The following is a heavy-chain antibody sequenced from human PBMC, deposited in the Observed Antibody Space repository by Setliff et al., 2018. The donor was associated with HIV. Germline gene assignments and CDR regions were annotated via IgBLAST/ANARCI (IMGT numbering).Heavy chain of an antibody. CDR3: TRKLAPGHGMDV. Sequence: GGSLRLSCAASGFTFNNYWMAWVRQAPGKGLEWVGNINQDGSEKNYVDSVKGRFSISRDNAENSLYLQMSSLRAEDTAVYYCTRKLAPGHGMDVWGQGTTVTAP. J-gene: IGHJ6*02. V-gene: IGHV3-7*01. CDR2: INQDGSEK. CDR1: GFTFNNYW. D-gene: IGHD3-3*02.